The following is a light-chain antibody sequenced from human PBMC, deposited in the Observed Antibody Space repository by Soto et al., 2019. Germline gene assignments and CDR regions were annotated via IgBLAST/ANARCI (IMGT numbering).Light chain of an antibody. Sequence: QSVLTQPASVSGSPGQSITISCTGTNSDVGGYNYVSWYQQHPGKAPKLMIYDVSNRPSGVSNRFSGSRSGNTASLTISGLQAEDEADYYCSSYTSSSTLLVFGTGTKVTVL. CDR1: NSDVGGYNY. CDR3: SSYTSSSTLLV. CDR2: DVS. J-gene: IGLJ1*01. V-gene: IGLV2-14*01.